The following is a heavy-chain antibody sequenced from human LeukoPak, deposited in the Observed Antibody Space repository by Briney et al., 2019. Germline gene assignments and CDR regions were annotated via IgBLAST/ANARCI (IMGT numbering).Heavy chain of an antibody. CDR1: GFTFSSYW. J-gene: IGHJ4*02. D-gene: IGHD2-21*02. CDR2: IKQDGSEK. CDR3: ARELGDFGFDY. Sequence: GGSLRLSCAASGFTFSSYWMSWVRQAPGKGLEWVANIKQDGSEKYYVDSVKGRFTISRDNSKNTLYLQMNSLRAEDTAVYYCARELGDFGFDYWGQGTLVTVSS. V-gene: IGHV3-7*01.